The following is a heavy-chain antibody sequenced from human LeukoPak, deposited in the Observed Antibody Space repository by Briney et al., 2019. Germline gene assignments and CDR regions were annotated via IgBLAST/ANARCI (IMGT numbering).Heavy chain of an antibody. CDR2: ISSSSSSYI. CDR3: ARGGQQLVLGYFQH. CDR1: GFTFSSYS. D-gene: IGHD6-13*01. Sequence: PGGSLRLSCAASGFTFSSYSMNWVRQAPGKGLEWVSSISSSSSSYIYYADSVKGRFTISRDNAKNSLYLQMNSLRAEDTAVYYCARGGQQLVLGYFQHWGQGTLVTVSS. J-gene: IGHJ1*01. V-gene: IGHV3-21*01.